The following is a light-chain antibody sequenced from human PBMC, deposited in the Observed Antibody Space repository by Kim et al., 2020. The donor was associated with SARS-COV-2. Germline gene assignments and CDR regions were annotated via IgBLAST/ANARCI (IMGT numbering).Light chain of an antibody. CDR2: QDS. J-gene: IGLJ2*01. CDR1: KLGDKY. CDR3: QAWDSSPFVV. V-gene: IGLV3-1*01. Sequence: SYELTQPPSVSVSPGQTASITCSGDKLGDKYACWYQQKPGQSPVLVIYQDSKRPSGIPERFSGSNSGNTATLTISGTQAMDEADYYCQAWDSSPFVVFG.